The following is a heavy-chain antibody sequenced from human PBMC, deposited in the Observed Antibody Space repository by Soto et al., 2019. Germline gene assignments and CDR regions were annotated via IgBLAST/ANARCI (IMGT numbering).Heavy chain of an antibody. J-gene: IGHJ5*02. CDR2: IYYSGST. Sequence: SETLSLTCTVSGGSISSSSYYWDWIRQPPGKGLEWIGSIYYSGSTYYNPSLKSRVTISVDTSKNQFSLKLSSVTAADTAVYYCARGAGHSISIAVAGSNWFDPWGQGTLVTVSS. D-gene: IGHD6-19*01. CDR1: GGSISSSSYY. CDR3: ARGAGHSISIAVAGSNWFDP. V-gene: IGHV4-39*07.